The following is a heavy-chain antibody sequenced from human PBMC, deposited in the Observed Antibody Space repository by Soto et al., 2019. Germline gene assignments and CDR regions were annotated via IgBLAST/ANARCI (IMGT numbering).Heavy chain of an antibody. CDR3: ARESYYGSGATVVAY. Sequence: PSETLSLTCTVSGGSISSYYWSWIRQPPGKGLEWIGYIYHSGSTYYNPSLNSRVTMSVDTSKNQFSLKVNSVTAADTAVYYCARESYYGSGATVVAYWGQGTLVTVSS. D-gene: IGHD3-10*01. J-gene: IGHJ4*02. V-gene: IGHV4-59*01. CDR1: GGSISSYY. CDR2: IYHSGST.